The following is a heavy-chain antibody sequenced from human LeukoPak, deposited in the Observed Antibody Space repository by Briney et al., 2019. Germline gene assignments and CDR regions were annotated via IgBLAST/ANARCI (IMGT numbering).Heavy chain of an antibody. CDR2: IYHSGST. CDR3: ASSAYESSGYGGYYMDV. Sequence: SETLSLTCTFTGYSISSGYYWGWIRQPPGKGLECIGSIYHSGSTYYNPSLKSRVTISVDTSKNQFSLKLSSVTAADTAVYYCASSAYESSGYGGYYMDVWGKGTTVTVSS. D-gene: IGHD3-22*01. CDR1: GYSISSGYY. J-gene: IGHJ6*03. V-gene: IGHV4-38-2*02.